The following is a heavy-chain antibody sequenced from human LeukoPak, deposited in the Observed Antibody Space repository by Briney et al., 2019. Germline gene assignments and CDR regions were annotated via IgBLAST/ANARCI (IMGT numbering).Heavy chain of an antibody. CDR3: AREGAGGFDY. J-gene: IGHJ4*02. CDR2: ISYDGSNK. D-gene: IGHD1-26*01. Sequence: GGTLRLSCAASGFTFSSYAMHWVRQAPGKGLEWVAVISYDGSNKYYADSVKGRFTISRDNAKNSLYLQMNSLRAEDTAVYYCAREGAGGFDYWGQGTLVTVSS. CDR1: GFTFSSYA. V-gene: IGHV3-30-3*01.